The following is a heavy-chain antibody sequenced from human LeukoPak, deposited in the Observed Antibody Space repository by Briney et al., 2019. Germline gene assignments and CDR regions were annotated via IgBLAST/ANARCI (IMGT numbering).Heavy chain of an antibody. D-gene: IGHD3-10*01. V-gene: IGHV4-34*01. CDR1: GGSFSDYF. CDR2: INHSGST. CDR3: ARLWFGELPR. J-gene: IGHJ4*02. Sequence: SETLSLTCAIYGGSFSDYFWSWIRQPPGKGLEWIGEINHSGSTNYNPSLKSRVTISLDTSKNQFSLKLSSVTAADTAVYYCARLWFGELPRWGQGTLVTVSS.